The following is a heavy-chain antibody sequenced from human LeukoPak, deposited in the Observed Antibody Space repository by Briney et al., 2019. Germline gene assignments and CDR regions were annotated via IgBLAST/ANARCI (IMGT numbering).Heavy chain of an antibody. D-gene: IGHD4-17*01. J-gene: IGHJ4*02. Sequence: GRSLRLSCAASGFTFSSYTMHWVRQAPGKGLEWVAVMSNDGNSKYYAGSVKGRFTISGDTSKSTLDLQMNGLRPEDTAVYYCARARATGSVTIGIWGQGTLVTVSS. CDR3: ARARATGSVTIGI. V-gene: IGHV3-30-3*01. CDR1: GFTFSSYT. CDR2: MSNDGNSK.